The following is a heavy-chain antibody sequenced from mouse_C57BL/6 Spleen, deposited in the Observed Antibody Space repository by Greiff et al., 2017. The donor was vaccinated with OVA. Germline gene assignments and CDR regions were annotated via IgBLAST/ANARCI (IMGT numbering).Heavy chain of an antibody. CDR3: ARELGESHDYAMDY. CDR2: INPSSGYT. J-gene: IGHJ4*01. D-gene: IGHD4-1*01. Sequence: QVQLQQSGAELAKPGASVKLSCKASGYTFTSYWMHWVKQRPGQGLEWIGYINPSSGYTKSNQKFKDKATLTADKSSSTAYMQLSSLTSDDSAVYYCARELGESHDYAMDYWGQGTSVTVSS. V-gene: IGHV1-7*01. CDR1: GYTFTSYW.